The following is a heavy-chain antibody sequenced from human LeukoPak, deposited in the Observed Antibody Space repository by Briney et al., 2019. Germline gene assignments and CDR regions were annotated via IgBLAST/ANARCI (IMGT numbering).Heavy chain of an antibody. J-gene: IGHJ4*02. CDR1: GFDFSSNW. D-gene: IGHD3-3*01. Sequence: GGSLRLSCAASGFDFSSNWMHWVRHAPGQGLVWVSCIKGDGISTNYADSAKGRFTISRDIAKNTLYLQMNSLRAEDTGVYYCAKDHYWSIDYWGRGTLVTVSS. V-gene: IGHV3-74*01. CDR2: IKGDGIST. CDR3: AKDHYWSIDY.